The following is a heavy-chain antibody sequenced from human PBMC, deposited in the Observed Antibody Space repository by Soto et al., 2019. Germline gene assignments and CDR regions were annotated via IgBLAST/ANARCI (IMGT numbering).Heavy chain of an antibody. D-gene: IGHD2-2*01. Sequence: QVQRVQSGAEVKKPGSSVKVSCKASGGTFSSYAISWVRQAPGQGLEWMGGIIPIFGTANYAQKFQGRVTITADESTSTAYMELSSLRSEDTAVYYCARGPSPGRGVVPAAIHDYYYYGMDVWGQGTTVTVSS. V-gene: IGHV1-69*01. CDR1: GGTFSSYA. CDR2: IIPIFGTA. J-gene: IGHJ6*02. CDR3: ARGPSPGRGVVPAAIHDYYYYGMDV.